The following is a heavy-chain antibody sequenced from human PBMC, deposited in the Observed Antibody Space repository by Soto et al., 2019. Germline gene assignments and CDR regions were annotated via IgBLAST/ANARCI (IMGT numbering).Heavy chain of an antibody. J-gene: IGHJ4*02. CDR1: GGSIRNYY. Sequence: PSETLSLTCTVSGGSIRNYYWSWIRQPAGKGLEWIGRIYTSGSTNYNPSLESRVTMSVDTSKNQFSLKLRSVTAADTAVYYCARESYSSAWGLFDYWGQGTL. CDR2: IYTSGST. D-gene: IGHD6-19*01. V-gene: IGHV4-4*07. CDR3: ARESYSSAWGLFDY.